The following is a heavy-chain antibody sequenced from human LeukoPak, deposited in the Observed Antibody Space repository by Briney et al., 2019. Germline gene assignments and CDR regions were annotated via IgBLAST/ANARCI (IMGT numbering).Heavy chain of an antibody. CDR3: ARDRSKRKVVVVPAAIDF. V-gene: IGHV1-2*02. D-gene: IGHD2-2*02. Sequence: ASVKVSCKASGYTFTGYYMHWVRQAPGQGLEWMGWINPNSGGTNYAQKFQGRVTMTRDTSISTAYMELSRLRSDDTAVYYCARDRSKRKVVVVPAAIDFWGQGTLVTVSS. CDR1: GYTFTGYY. J-gene: IGHJ4*02. CDR2: INPNSGGT.